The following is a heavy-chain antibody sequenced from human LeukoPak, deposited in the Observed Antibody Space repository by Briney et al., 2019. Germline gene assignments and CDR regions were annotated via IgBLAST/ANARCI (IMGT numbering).Heavy chain of an antibody. D-gene: IGHD2-21*01. CDR3: AGGVVGAFDI. CDR1: GFTFSSYA. V-gene: IGHV3-20*04. Sequence: GGSLRLSCAASGFTFSSYAMSWVRQAPGKGLEWVSGLNWNGGSTGYADSVQGRFTISRDNAKNSLYLQMNSLRAEDTALYYCAGGVVGAFDIWGQGTMVTVSS. CDR2: LNWNGGST. J-gene: IGHJ3*02.